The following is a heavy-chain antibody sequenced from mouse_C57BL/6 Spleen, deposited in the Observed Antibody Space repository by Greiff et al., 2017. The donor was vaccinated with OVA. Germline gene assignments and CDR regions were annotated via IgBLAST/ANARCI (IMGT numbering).Heavy chain of an antibody. CDR1: GYTFTDYY. V-gene: IGHV1-26*01. Sequence: VQLQQSGPELVKPGASVKVSCKASGYTFTDYYMNWVKQSHGKSLEWIGDINPNNGGTSYNQKFKGKATLTVDKSSSTAYMELRSLTSEDSAVYYCARPGSSGPYYYAMDYWGQGTSVTVSS. CDR3: ARPGSSGPYYYAMDY. CDR2: INPNNGGT. J-gene: IGHJ4*01. D-gene: IGHD3-2*02.